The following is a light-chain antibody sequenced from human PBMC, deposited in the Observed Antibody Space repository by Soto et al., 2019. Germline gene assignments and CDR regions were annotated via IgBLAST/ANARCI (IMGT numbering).Light chain of an antibody. CDR3: QHYGSSPWT. J-gene: IGKJ1*01. CDR2: VAS. V-gene: IGKV3-20*01. CDR1: QSVGGSY. Sequence: EIVLTQSPGTLSLSPGERATLSCRASQSVGGSYLAWFQQKPGQAPRLLIYVASTRATGVPDRFSGSGSATDFSLTLNRLETEDFAVYYCQHYGSSPWTFGQGTKVEIK.